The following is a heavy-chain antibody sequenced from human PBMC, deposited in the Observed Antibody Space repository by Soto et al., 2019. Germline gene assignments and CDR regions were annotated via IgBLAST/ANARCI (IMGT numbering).Heavy chain of an antibody. CDR3: ARPDEGGYSSNHHYYFALDV. Sequence: QVQLVQSGAEVKKPGSSVKVSCKASGGTFRSYSISWVRQAPGQGLEWMGGIIPIFDITNYAQKFQGRVTITADESTSTAYMELSSRGSDDTAVYYCARPDEGGYSSNHHYYFALDVWGQGTTFTV. D-gene: IGHD3-22*01. V-gene: IGHV1-69*01. CDR1: GGTFRSYS. J-gene: IGHJ6*02. CDR2: IIPIFDIT.